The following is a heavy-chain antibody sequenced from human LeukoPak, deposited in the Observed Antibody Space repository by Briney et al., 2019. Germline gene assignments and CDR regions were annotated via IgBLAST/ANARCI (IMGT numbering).Heavy chain of an antibody. CDR2: ISGSGDRT. CDR1: GITASSYA. Sequence: GGSLRLSCAASGITASSYAMTWVRQAPGKGLEWVSSISGSGDRTMYADSVKGRFTISRDKNTLYLQMNSLRAEDTAVYYCARGGRCCDYWGQGTLVTVSS. CDR3: ARGGRCCDY. V-gene: IGHV3-23*01. D-gene: IGHD1-26*01. J-gene: IGHJ4*02.